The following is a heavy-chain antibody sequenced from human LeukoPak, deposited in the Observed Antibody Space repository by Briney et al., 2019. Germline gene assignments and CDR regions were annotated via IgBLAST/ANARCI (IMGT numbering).Heavy chain of an antibody. CDR1: GFTFSSYA. D-gene: IGHD6-13*01. Sequence: QPGGSLRLSCAASGFTFSSYAMSWVRQAPGKGLEWVSGISESGGSTYYADSVKGRFTISRDNSKNTLYLQMNSLRAEDTAVHYCAKDLAAGIAFDLWGQGTMVIVSS. CDR3: AKDLAAGIAFDL. CDR2: ISESGGST. V-gene: IGHV3-23*01. J-gene: IGHJ3*01.